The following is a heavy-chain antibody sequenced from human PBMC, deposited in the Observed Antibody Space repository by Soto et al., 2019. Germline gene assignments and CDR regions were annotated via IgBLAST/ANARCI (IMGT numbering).Heavy chain of an antibody. CDR1: GGSISSGGYY. D-gene: IGHD3-9*01. J-gene: IGHJ4*02. V-gene: IGHV4-31*03. Sequence: SETLSLTCTVSGGSISSGGYYWSWIRQHPGKGLEWIGYIYYSGSTYYNPSLKSRVTISVDTSKNQFSLKLSSVTAADTAVYYCARLSYFRDILTGYPFDYWGQGTLVTVSS. CDR2: IYYSGST. CDR3: ARLSYFRDILTGYPFDY.